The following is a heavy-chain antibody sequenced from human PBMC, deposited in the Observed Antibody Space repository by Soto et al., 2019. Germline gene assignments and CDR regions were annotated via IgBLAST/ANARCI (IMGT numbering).Heavy chain of an antibody. J-gene: IGHJ4*02. Sequence: ASVKVSCKASGYNFVAYYMHWVRQAPGQGLEWMGWISPSSGATNFAERFQGRVTMTSDTSISTFYMEIKRLNSDDTAVYFCAKDRKYGDYGYNFDYWGQGTLVTVYS. CDR2: ISPSSGAT. V-gene: IGHV1-2*02. CDR3: AKDRKYGDYGYNFDY. D-gene: IGHD2-21*02. CDR1: GYNFVAYY.